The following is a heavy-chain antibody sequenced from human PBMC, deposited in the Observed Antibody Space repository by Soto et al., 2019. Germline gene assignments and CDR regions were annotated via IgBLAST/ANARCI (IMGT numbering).Heavy chain of an antibody. V-gene: IGHV4-30-4*01. D-gene: IGHD2-15*01. CDR2: IYKSTTT. Sequence: LSRTCSVSGDSIITDDNFWAWIRQPPGQALEYIGYIYKSTTTYYNPSFEGRVAISLDTSKSQFSLTVTSVTAADTAVYFCARGRYCLTGRCFPNWFDSWGQGTPVTVSS. CDR3: ARGRYCLTGRCFPNWFDS. J-gene: IGHJ5*01. CDR1: GDSIITDDNF.